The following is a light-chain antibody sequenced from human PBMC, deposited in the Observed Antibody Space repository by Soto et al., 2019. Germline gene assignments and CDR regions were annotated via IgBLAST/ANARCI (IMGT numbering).Light chain of an antibody. CDR3: QQRSNWLT. J-gene: IGKJ4*01. V-gene: IGKV3-11*01. CDR1: QSVSSY. CDR2: DAS. Sequence: EIVLTQSPATLSLSPGERATLSCRASQSVSSYLAWYQQKPGQAPRLLIYDASNRATGIPARFSGSGSGTDCTLTISSLGPEDFAVYYCQQRSNWLTFGGGTKVEIK.